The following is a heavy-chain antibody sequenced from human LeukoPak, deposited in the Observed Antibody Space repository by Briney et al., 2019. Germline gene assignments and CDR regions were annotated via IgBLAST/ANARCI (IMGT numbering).Heavy chain of an antibody. CDR3: ARDQTYSGSGIYTYFDY. CDR1: GGSISSYY. D-gene: IGHD3-10*01. J-gene: IGHJ4*02. V-gene: IGHV4-59*01. Sequence: SETLSLTCTVSGGSISSYYWSWIRQPPGKGLEWIGYIYYSGSTNYNPSLKSRVTISVDTSKNQFSLKLSSVTAADTAVYYCARDQTYSGSGIYTYFDYWGQGILVTVST. CDR2: IYYSGST.